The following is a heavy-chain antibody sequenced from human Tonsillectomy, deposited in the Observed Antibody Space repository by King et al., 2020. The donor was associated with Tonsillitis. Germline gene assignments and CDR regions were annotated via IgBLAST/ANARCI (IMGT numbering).Heavy chain of an antibody. J-gene: IGHJ3*02. CDR3: AKGRWQTRLFAFDI. CDR2: IYYSGDT. Sequence: VQLQESGPGLVKPSQTLSLTCAVSGASISSGGYSWNWIRQPPGKALEWIGFIYYSGDTYYNPSLKRRLTMSVDTSKNQFSLNLSFVTAADTAVYYCAKGRWQTRLFAFDIWGQGTVITVSS. D-gene: IGHD4-23*01. V-gene: IGHV4-30-4*07. CDR1: GASISSGGYS.